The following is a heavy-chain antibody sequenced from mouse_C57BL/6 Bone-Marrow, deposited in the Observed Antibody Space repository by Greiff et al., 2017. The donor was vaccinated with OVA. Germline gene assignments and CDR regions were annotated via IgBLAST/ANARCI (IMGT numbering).Heavy chain of an antibody. Sequence: EVHLVESGEGLVKPGGSLKLSCAASGFTFSSYAMSWVRQTPEKRLEWVAYISSGGDYIYYADTVKGRFTISRDNARNTLYLQMSSLKSEDTAMYYCTRGGLHYYYAMDYWGQGTSVTVSS. J-gene: IGHJ4*01. CDR3: TRGGLHYYYAMDY. CDR2: ISSGGDYI. CDR1: GFTFSSYA. D-gene: IGHD2-2*01. V-gene: IGHV5-9-1*02.